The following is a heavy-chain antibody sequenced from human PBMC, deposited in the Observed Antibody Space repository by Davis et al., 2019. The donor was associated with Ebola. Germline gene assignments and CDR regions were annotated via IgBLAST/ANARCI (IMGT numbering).Heavy chain of an antibody. CDR2: IYSGGST. J-gene: IGHJ6*04. CDR3: VSGYSGYDPSTYYYYGMDV. CDR1: GFTVSSNY. D-gene: IGHD5-12*01. V-gene: IGHV3-53*01. Sequence: GGSLRLSCAASGFTVSSNYMSWVRQAPGKGLEWVSVIYSGGSTYYADSVKGRFTISRDNSKNTRYLQMNSLIAEDTAVYYCVSGYSGYDPSTYYYYGMDVWGKGTTVTVSS.